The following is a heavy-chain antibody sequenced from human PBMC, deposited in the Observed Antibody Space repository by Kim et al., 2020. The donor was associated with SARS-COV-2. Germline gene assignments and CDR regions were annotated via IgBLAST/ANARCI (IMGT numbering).Heavy chain of an antibody. J-gene: IGHJ4*02. CDR1: GFTVSSNY. CDR3: ARATPGYSYGLSFDY. CDR2: IYSGGST. V-gene: IGHV3-53*04. D-gene: IGHD5-18*01. Sequence: GGSLRLSCAASGFTVSSNYMSWVRQAPGKGLEWVSVIYSGGSTYYADSVKGRFTISRHNSKNTLYLQMNSLRAEDTAVYYCARATPGYSYGLSFDYWGQGTLVTVSS.